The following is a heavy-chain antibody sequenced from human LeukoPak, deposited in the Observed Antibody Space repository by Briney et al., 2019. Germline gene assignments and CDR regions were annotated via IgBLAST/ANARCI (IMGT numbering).Heavy chain of an antibody. D-gene: IGHD2-15*01. CDR3: ARARWAAATKYYFDS. V-gene: IGHV3-11*01. CDR2: ISNSGSTI. CDR1: GFTFSDYY. Sequence: GGSLRLSCAASGFTFSDYYMSWIRQAPGKGLEWVSVISNSGSTIHYADSAKGRFTISRDNAKSSLYLQMSSLRVDDTAVYYCARARWAAATKYYFDSWGQGTLVTVSS. J-gene: IGHJ4*02.